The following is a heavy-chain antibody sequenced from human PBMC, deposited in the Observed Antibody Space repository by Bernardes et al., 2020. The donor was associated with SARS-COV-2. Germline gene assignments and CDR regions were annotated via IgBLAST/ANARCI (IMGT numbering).Heavy chain of an antibody. J-gene: IGHJ4*01. CDR1: GFTFSNAW. V-gene: IGHV3-15*07. CDR3: TTGAEIYYDSSGFSYYFDF. CDR2: IKRKTDGGTT. D-gene: IGHD3-22*01. Sequence: GGSLRLSCAASGFTFSNAWMNWVRQAPGKGLEWVGHIKRKTDGGTTDYAAPVKGRFTISGDDSKNTMYLQMNSLKTEDTAVYYCTTGAEIYYDSSGFSYYFDFWVHGSLVTFSS.